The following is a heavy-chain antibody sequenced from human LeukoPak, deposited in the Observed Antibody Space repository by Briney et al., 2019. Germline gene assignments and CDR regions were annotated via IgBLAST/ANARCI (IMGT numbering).Heavy chain of an antibody. CDR1: GFTFNTYW. V-gene: IGHV3-74*01. D-gene: IGHD3-10*01. CDR2: IRSDGSST. CDR3: AGVLGVRDLAYFDY. J-gene: IGHJ4*01. Sequence: PGGSLRLSCAASGFTFNTYWMHWVRQAPGKGLVWVSRIRSDGSSTSYADSVRGRFTISRDNAKNTLYLQMNSLRDEDTAVYYCAGVLGVRDLAYFDYWGHGTLVTVSS.